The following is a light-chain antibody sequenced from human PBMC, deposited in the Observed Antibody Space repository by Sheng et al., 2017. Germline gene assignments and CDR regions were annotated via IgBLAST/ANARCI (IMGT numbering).Light chain of an antibody. Sequence: QSALTQPRSVSGSPGQSVTISCTGTSSDVGGYNYVSWYQQHPGKAPKLIIYDVSNRPSGVSNRFSGSKSGNTASLTISGLQAEDEADYYCSSYTSSRARLFGGGTKLTVL. CDR3: SSYTSSRARL. J-gene: IGLJ3*02. CDR2: DVS. V-gene: IGLV2-14*01. CDR1: SSDVGGYNY.